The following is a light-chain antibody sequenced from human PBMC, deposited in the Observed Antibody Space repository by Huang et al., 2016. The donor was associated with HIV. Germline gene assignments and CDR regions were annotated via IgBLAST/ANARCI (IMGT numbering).Light chain of an antibody. V-gene: IGKV3-11*01. CDR2: DAS. CDR3: QQRKYWPPIT. Sequence: ETVLTQSPATLSLSPGERATLAYRASQSVNSYLAWYQQKPGQTPRLLIYDASNRATVIPARFSGSWSGTYFTLTISSLEPEDFAVYYCQQRKYWPPITFGQGTRLEIK. CDR1: QSVNSY. J-gene: IGKJ5*01.